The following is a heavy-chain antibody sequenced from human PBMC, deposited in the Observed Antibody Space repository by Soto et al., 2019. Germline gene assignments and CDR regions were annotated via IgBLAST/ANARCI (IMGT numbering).Heavy chain of an antibody. V-gene: IGHV3-15*07. CDR3: TLPTKREGYVSFDD. CDR1: GFTFSNAW. Sequence: GGSLRLSCAVSGFTFSNAWMNWVRQAPGKGLEWVGRIKSKTDGGTTDYAAPVKGRFTISRDDSENTLYLQMNSLKTEDTAVYYCTLPTKREGYVSFDDWGQGTPVTVSS. J-gene: IGHJ4*02. D-gene: IGHD5-18*01. CDR2: IKSKTDGGTT.